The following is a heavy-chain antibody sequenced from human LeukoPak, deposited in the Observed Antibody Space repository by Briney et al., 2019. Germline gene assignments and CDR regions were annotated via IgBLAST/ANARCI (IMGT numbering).Heavy chain of an antibody. V-gene: IGHV3-74*01. J-gene: IGHJ4*01. CDR1: GFTFRTYW. D-gene: IGHD5/OR15-5a*01. Sequence: GGSLRLSCAASGFTFRTYWMHWVRQAPGKGLGWVSCTSSDGSTTNYADSVKGRFTISRDNAKNTVYLQMNSLRAEDTAVYYCARDGGYGVDYWGPGTLVTVSS. CDR2: TSSDGSTT. CDR3: ARDGGYGVDY.